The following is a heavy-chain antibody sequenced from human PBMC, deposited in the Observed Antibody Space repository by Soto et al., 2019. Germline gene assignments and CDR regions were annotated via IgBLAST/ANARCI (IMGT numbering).Heavy chain of an antibody. D-gene: IGHD3-3*01. Sequence: SHTLSLTCAISGYSVSSNSAALNWIRQSPSRGLEWLGRTYYRSKWYNDYAVSVKSRTTINPDTSKNQFSLQLNSVTPEDTAVYYCARDDDFWSGYYGRDYYYYGMDVWGQGTTVTVSS. CDR1: GYSVSSNSAA. CDR3: ARDDDFWSGYYGRDYYYYGMDV. V-gene: IGHV6-1*01. CDR2: TYYRSKWYN. J-gene: IGHJ6*02.